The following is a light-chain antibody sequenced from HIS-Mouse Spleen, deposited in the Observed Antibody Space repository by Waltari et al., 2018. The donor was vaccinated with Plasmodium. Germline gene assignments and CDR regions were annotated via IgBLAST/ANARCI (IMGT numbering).Light chain of an antibody. Sequence: SYELTQPPSVSVSPGHTARITCPGDALTKKYAYWYQQKSGQAPVLVIYEDSKRPPGIPERFSGSSSGTMATLTISGAQVEDEADYYCYSTDSSGNHRVFGGGTKLTVL. CDR3: YSTDSSGNHRV. CDR1: ALTKKY. V-gene: IGLV3-10*01. J-gene: IGLJ3*02. CDR2: EDS.